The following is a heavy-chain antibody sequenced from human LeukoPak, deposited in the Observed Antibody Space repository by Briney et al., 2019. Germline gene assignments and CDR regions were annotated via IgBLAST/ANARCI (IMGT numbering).Heavy chain of an antibody. CDR3: ARGRSYSSGWYGGGY. CDR1: GGSISSYY. J-gene: IGHJ4*02. Sequence: SETLSLTCTVSGGSISSYYWSWIRQPPGKGLEWIGYIYYSGSTNYNPSLKSRVTISVDTSKNQFSLKLSSVTAADTAVYYCARGRSYSSGWYGGGYWGQGTLVTVSS. CDR2: IYYSGST. V-gene: IGHV4-59*01. D-gene: IGHD6-19*01.